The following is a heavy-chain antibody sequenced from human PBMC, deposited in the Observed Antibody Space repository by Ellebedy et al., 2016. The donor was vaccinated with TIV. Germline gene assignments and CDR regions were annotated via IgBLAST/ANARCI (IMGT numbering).Heavy chain of an antibody. J-gene: IGHJ5*02. Sequence: MPSETLSLTCAVYGGSFSGYYWSWIRKPPGKGLEWIGEINHSGSTNYNPSLKSRDTISVDTSKNQFSLKLSSVTAADTAVYYCAREREWYNWFDPWGQGTLVTVSS. CDR1: GGSFSGYY. CDR2: INHSGST. V-gene: IGHV4-34*01. D-gene: IGHD2-8*01. CDR3: AREREWYNWFDP.